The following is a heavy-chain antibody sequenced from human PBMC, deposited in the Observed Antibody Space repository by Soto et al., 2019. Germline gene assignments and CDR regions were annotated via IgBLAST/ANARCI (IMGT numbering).Heavy chain of an antibody. D-gene: IGHD6-13*01. Sequence: ASVKVSCKASGYTFTSYGISWVRQAPGQGLEWMGWISAYNGNTNYAQKLQGRVSLTTDTSTSTAFLELRSLTYGDSAVYYCAREPPRATAGLNYFDPWGQGTLVTVSS. J-gene: IGHJ5*02. CDR1: GYTFTSYG. CDR2: ISAYNGNT. V-gene: IGHV1-18*01. CDR3: AREPPRATAGLNYFDP.